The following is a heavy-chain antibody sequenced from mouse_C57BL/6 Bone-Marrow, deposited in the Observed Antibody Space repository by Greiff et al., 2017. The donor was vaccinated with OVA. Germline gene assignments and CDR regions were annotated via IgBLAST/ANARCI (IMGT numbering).Heavy chain of an antibody. CDR2: IYPGDGDT. CDR3: ARWYYGSSYDY. CDR1: GYAFSSSW. Sequence: VQLQQSGPELVKPGASVKISCKASGYAFSSSWMNWVKQRPGQGLEWIGRIYPGDGDTNYNGKFKGKATLTADKSSSTAYMQLSSLTSEDSAVYFCARWYYGSSYDYWGQGTTLTVSS. J-gene: IGHJ2*01. D-gene: IGHD1-1*01. V-gene: IGHV1-82*01.